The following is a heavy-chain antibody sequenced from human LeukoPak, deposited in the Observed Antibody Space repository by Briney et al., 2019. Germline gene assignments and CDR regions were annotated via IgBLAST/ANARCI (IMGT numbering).Heavy chain of an antibody. D-gene: IGHD3-22*01. Sequence: ASETLSLTCAVYGGSFSGYYWSWIRQPPGKGLEWIREINHSGSTNYNPSLKSRVTISVDTSKNQFSLKLSSVTAADTAVYYCAIGPYDSMEGVFDYWGQGTLVTVSS. V-gene: IGHV4-34*01. CDR1: GGSFSGYY. CDR3: AIGPYDSMEGVFDY. J-gene: IGHJ4*02. CDR2: INHSGST.